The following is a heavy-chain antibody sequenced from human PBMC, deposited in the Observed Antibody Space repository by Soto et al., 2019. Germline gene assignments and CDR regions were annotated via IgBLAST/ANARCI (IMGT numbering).Heavy chain of an antibody. D-gene: IGHD3-22*01. CDR1: GYTFTSYG. Sequence: ASVKVSCKASGYTFTSYGISWVRQAPGQGLEWMGWISAYNGNTNYAQKLQGRVTMTTDTSTSTAYMELRSLRSDDTAVYYCARDRATMIVVDDAFEIWGQGTMVTVSS. CDR3: ARDRATMIVVDDAFEI. CDR2: ISAYNGNT. J-gene: IGHJ3*02. V-gene: IGHV1-18*01.